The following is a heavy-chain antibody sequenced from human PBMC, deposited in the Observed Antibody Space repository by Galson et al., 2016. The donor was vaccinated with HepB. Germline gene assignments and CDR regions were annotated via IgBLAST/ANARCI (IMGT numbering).Heavy chain of an antibody. CDR3: TDGGGIAAAARGLNH. D-gene: IGHD6-13*01. V-gene: IGHV3-49*03. CDR2: ISSNAYGGTT. Sequence: SLRLSCAASGFTFSDHAMSWFRQAPWKGLEWVGFISSNAYGGTTEFAASVKDRFTISRDDSKSIAYLQMNSLQIEDTAVYYCTDGGGIAAAARGLNHWGQGTLVTVSA. CDR1: GFTFSDHA. J-gene: IGHJ5*02.